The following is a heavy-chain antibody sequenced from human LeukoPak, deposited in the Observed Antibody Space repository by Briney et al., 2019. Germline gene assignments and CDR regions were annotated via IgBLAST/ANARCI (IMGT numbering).Heavy chain of an antibody. CDR2: ISSSGSDI. V-gene: IGHV3-48*03. D-gene: IGHD3-10*01. J-gene: IGHJ4*02. CDR3: AKGLMVRGVMPYFDY. CDR1: GFTFSNYE. Sequence: GGSLRLSCAASGFTFSNYEMHWVRQAPGKGLEWVSYISSSGSDIYYADSVKGRFTISRDNAKNSLYLHMNSLRAEDTAVYYCAKGLMVRGVMPYFDYWGQGTLVTVSS.